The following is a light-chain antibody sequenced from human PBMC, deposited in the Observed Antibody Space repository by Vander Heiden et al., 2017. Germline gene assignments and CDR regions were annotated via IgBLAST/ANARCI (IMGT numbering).Light chain of an antibody. Sequence: SYELTQLPSVSVSPGQPATITCSGDKLGDKFACWYQQKPGQSPVLVIYQDTKRPSGIPERFSGSNSGNTATLTISGTQSMDEDDYYCQAWDSSIYVVFGGGTRLTVL. J-gene: IGLJ2*01. CDR1: KLGDKF. CDR2: QDT. CDR3: QAWDSSIYVV. V-gene: IGLV3-1*01.